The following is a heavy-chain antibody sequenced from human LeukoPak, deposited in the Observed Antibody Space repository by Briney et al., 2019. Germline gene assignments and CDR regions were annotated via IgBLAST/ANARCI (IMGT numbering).Heavy chain of an antibody. CDR3: AREEGIAAAGALEY. CDR1: GGAISSYH. Sequence: SETLSLTCTVSGGAISSYHWSWIRQPAGKGLEWIGRIYTSGSTNYNPSLTTRVTMSVDTSKTQITLRLTSVTAADTAVYYCAREEGIAAAGALEYWGQGILVTVSS. J-gene: IGHJ4*02. CDR2: IYTSGST. D-gene: IGHD6-13*01. V-gene: IGHV4-4*07.